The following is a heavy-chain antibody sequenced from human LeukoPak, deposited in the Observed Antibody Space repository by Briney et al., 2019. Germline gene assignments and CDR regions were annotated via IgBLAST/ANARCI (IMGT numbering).Heavy chain of an antibody. Sequence: ASVKVSCKASGYTFTSYYMHWVRQAPGQGLEWMGIINPNSGGTNYAQNFQGRVTMTRDTSISTAYMELSRLRSDDTAVYYCARDKSWDYWGQGTLVTVPS. V-gene: IGHV1-2*02. CDR3: ARDKSWDY. CDR2: INPNSGGT. CDR1: GYTFTSYY. J-gene: IGHJ4*02.